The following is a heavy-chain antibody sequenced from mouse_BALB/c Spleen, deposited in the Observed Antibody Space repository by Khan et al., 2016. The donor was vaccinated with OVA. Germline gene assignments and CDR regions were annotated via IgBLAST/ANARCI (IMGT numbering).Heavy chain of an antibody. V-gene: IGHV2-9*02. Sequence: QVQLKQSGPGLVAPSQSLSITCTVSGFSLTSYGVHWVRQPPGKGLEWLGVIWTGGSTNYNSALMSRLSISKDNSKSQVFLKMNSLQTDDTAMDYCARYYGSYGWYFDVWGAGTTVTVSS. J-gene: IGHJ1*01. CDR1: GFSLTSYG. CDR3: ARYYGSYGWYFDV. CDR2: IWTGGST. D-gene: IGHD2-1*01.